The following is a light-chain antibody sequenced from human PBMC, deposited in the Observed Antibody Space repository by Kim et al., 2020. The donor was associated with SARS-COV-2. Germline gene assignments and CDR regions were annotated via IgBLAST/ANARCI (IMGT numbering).Light chain of an antibody. V-gene: IGLV3-21*04. CDR3: QVWDTSRHYV. CDR2: YDN. CDR1: YTGTRR. Sequence: APGATARINWEGFYTGTRRVHAYQQKTGQRPVLVMYYDNDRPSGIPDRFFGSSSGTTATLAINRVEAGDEADYYCQVWDTSRHYVFGTGTKVTVL. J-gene: IGLJ1*01.